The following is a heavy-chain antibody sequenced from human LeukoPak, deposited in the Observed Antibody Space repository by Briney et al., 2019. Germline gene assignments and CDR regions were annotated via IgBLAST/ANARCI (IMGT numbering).Heavy chain of an antibody. CDR2: ISSSSSYI. J-gene: IGHJ4*02. CDR1: GFTFSSYS. V-gene: IGHV3-21*01. CDR3: ASHSSGYKGSH. D-gene: IGHD6-19*01. Sequence: GGSLRLSCAASGFTFSSYSMNWVRQAPGKGLEWVSSISSSSSYIYYADSVKGRFTISRDNAKNSLYLQMNSLRAEDTAVYYCASHSSGYKGSHWGQGTLATVSS.